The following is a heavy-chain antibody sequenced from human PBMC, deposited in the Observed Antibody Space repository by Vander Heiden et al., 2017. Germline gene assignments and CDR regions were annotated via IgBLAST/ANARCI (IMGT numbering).Heavy chain of an antibody. Sequence: EVQLVESGGGLVQPGRSLRLSCAASGFTFDVYAIHWVRQAPGKGLEWVSGISWNGVAIGYADSVKGRFTISRDNAKNSLYLHMDSLRAEDTALYYCAKDRALGTSGMDVWGPGTTVTVSS. CDR1: GFTFDVYA. V-gene: IGHV3-9*01. J-gene: IGHJ6*02. D-gene: IGHD6-13*01. CDR2: ISWNGVAI. CDR3: AKDRALGTSGMDV.